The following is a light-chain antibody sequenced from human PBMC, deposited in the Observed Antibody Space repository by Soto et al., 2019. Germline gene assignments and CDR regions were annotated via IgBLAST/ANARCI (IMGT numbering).Light chain of an antibody. CDR1: QSVSSSY. CDR3: HHFRA. CDR2: DTS. Sequence: EVVLTQSPGTLSLSPGERATLSCRASQSVSSSYLAWFQQKPGQAPRLLIYDTSNRATGIPARFSGSGSGTDFTLTISRLEPEDFVLYYCHHFRAFGQGTRLEIK. V-gene: IGKV3-20*01. J-gene: IGKJ5*01.